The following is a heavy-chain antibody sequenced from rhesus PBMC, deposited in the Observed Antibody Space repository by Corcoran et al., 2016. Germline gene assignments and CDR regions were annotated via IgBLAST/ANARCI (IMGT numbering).Heavy chain of an antibody. V-gene: IGHV4S9*01. CDR1: GGSISDSYY. D-gene: IGHD7-45*01. CDR3: ARAAELGYFDI. J-gene: IGHJ2*01. Sequence: QVQLQESGPGLVKPSETLSLSCAVSGGSISDSYYWHWFRQPPGKGLEWFGNIYGNSANTYYNPSLKSRVTISKDTSKNQFFLKLSSVTAADTAVYYCARAAELGYFDIWGPGTPITISS. CDR2: IYGNSANT.